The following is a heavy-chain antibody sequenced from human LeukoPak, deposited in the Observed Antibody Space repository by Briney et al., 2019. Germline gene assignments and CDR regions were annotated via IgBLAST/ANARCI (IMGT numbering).Heavy chain of an antibody. J-gene: IGHJ4*02. CDR2: ISAYNGNT. CDR1: GYTFTSYG. D-gene: IGHD4-23*01. V-gene: IGHV1-18*01. Sequence: ASVKVSCKASGYTFTSYGISWVRQAPGQGLEWMGWISAYNGNTNYAQKLQGRVTMTTDTSTSTAHMELRRLRSDDTAVYYCARERGTTMVYDYWGQGTLVTVSS. CDR3: ARERGTTMVYDY.